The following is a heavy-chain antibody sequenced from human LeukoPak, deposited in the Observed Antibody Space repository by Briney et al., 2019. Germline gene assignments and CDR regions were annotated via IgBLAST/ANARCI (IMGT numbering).Heavy chain of an antibody. D-gene: IGHD1-14*01. CDR3: GTVFDH. J-gene: IGHJ4*02. CDR2: IKQDGSEK. Sequence: PGGSLRPSCAASGFTFSSYWMTWVRQAPGKGLEWVANIKQDGSEKYYVDSVKGRFTISRDNAKNSLYLQMNSLKAEDTAVYYCGTVFDHWGPGILVTVSS. CDR1: GFTFSSYW. V-gene: IGHV3-7*01.